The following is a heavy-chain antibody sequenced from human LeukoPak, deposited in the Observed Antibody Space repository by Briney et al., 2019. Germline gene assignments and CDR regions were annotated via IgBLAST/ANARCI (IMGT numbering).Heavy chain of an antibody. CDR1: GYSFTNFW. Sequence: GESLKISCKGSGYSFTNFWIAWVRQMPGKGLEWMGIIDPGDSDTRNSPSFQGQVTISADKSITTAHLQWSSLKASDSAVYYCGRSGYNGYELDYWGRGTLVTVSS. D-gene: IGHD5-12*01. V-gene: IGHV5-51*01. CDR3: GRSGYNGYELDY. CDR2: IDPGDSDT. J-gene: IGHJ4*02.